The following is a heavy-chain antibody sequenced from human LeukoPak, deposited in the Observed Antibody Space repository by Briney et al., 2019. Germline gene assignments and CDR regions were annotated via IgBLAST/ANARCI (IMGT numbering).Heavy chain of an antibody. CDR3: AKRGSGWYEDYYYYMDV. D-gene: IGHD6-19*01. CDR2: ISSSGSTI. CDR1: GFTFSSYE. Sequence: GGSLRLSCAASGFTFSSYEINWVRQAPGKGLEWVSYISSSGSTIYYADSVKGRFTISRDNAKNSLYLQMNSLRAEDTAVYYCAKRGSGWYEDYYYYMDVWGKGTTVTISS. J-gene: IGHJ6*03. V-gene: IGHV3-48*03.